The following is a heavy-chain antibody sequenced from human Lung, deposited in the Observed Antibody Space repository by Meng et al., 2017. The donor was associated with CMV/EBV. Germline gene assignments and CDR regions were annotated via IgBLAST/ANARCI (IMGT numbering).Heavy chain of an antibody. V-gene: IGHV3-11*01. J-gene: IGHJ4*02. CDR2: ISSSGSTI. D-gene: IGHD3-22*01. Sequence: FTFRYYYISWIRQAPGKGLEWVSYISSSGSTIYYADFVKGRFTISRDNAKNSLFLQMNSLRAEDTAVYYCAREGGGYYDSSGNYADYWGQGTLVTVSS. CDR3: AREGGGYYDSSGNYADY. CDR1: FTFRYYY.